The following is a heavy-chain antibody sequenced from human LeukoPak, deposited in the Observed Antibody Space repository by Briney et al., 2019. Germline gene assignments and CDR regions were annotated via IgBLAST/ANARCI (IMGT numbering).Heavy chain of an antibody. CDR2: IIPIFGTA. J-gene: IGHJ4*02. D-gene: IGHD6-19*01. CDR1: GGTFSSYA. CDR3: ARDRGTVAGEDVDY. Sequence: SVKVSCKASGGTFSSYAISWVRQAPGQGLEWMGGIIPIFGTANYAQKFQGRVTITADESTSTAYMELSSLRSDDTAVYYCARDRGTVAGEDVDYWGQGTLVTVSS. V-gene: IGHV1-69*13.